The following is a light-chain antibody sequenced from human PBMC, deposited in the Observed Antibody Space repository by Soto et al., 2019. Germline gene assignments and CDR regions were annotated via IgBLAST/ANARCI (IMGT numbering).Light chain of an antibody. Sequence: QPVLTQSSSASASLGSSVRLTCTLSSGHSSNIIAWHQQQPGKAPRYLMKVENSGSYNKGSGVPDRFSGSSSGPDRYLTISNLQFEDEADYYCETWDINTRVFGGGTKLTVL. CDR2: VENSGSY. CDR3: ETWDINTRV. CDR1: SGHSSNI. V-gene: IGLV4-60*02. J-gene: IGLJ3*02.